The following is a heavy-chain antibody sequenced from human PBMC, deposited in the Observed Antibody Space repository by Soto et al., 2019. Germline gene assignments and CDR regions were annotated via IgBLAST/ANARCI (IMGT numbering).Heavy chain of an antibody. CDR1: GFTFSSYA. J-gene: IGHJ5*02. CDR3: AKVKAAHRVAGWFDP. D-gene: IGHD2-15*01. CDR2: ISGSGGST. V-gene: IGHV3-23*01. Sequence: GGSLRLSCAASGFTFSSYAMSWVRQAPGKGLEWVSAISGSGGSTYYADSVKGRFTISRDNSKNTLYLQMNSLRAEDTAVYYCAKVKAAHRVAGWFDPWGQGTLVTVSS.